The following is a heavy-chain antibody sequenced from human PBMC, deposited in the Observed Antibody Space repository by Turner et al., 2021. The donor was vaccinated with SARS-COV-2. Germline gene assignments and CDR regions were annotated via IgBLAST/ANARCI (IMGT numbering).Heavy chain of an antibody. D-gene: IGHD3-22*01. J-gene: IGHJ6*02. CDR3: ARRLVVQGTDDYSYYYGMDV. CDR2: IYYSGST. CDR1: GGSISSSSYY. V-gene: IGHV4-39*01. Sequence: QLQLQESGPGLVKSSETLSLTCTVSGGSISSSSYYWGWIRQPPGKGLEWIGSIYYSGSTYYNPSLKSRVTISVDTSKNQFSLKLSSVTATDTAVYYCARRLVVQGTDDYSYYYGMDVWGQGTTVTVSS.